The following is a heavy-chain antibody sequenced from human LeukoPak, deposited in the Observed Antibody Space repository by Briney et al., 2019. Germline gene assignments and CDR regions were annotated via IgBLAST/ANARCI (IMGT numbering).Heavy chain of an antibody. CDR2: ISYDGSNK. CDR1: GFTFSSYA. Sequence: TGRSLRLSCAASGFTFSSYAMHWVRQAPGKGLEWVAVISYDGSNKYYADSVKGRFTISRDNSKNTLYLQMNSLRAEDTAVYYCAREGGGSYWDYWGQGTLVTVSS. CDR3: AREGGGSYWDY. V-gene: IGHV3-30-3*01. J-gene: IGHJ4*02. D-gene: IGHD1-26*01.